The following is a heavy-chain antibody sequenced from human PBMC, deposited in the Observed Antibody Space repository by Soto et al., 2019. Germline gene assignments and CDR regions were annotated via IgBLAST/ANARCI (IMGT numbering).Heavy chain of an antibody. V-gene: IGHV1-69*04. CDR2: IIPILDMT. J-gene: IGHJ4*02. CDR1: GGIFSSYT. D-gene: IGHD6-19*01. Sequence: GASAKVSCKASGGIFSSYTIHWVRQAPGQGLEWMGRIIPILDMTNYAQKFQGRVTITADKSTSTAYMELSSLRSEDTAIYYCAREAVPAYYYFDYWGQGTLVTVSS. CDR3: AREAVPAYYYFDY.